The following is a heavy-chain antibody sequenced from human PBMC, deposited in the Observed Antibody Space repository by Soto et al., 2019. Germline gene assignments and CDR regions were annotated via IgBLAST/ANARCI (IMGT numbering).Heavy chain of an antibody. CDR2: INPNSGCT. CDR3: ARHGWAFGGVIDTALRGMDV. Sequence: GDAVNVSGTAYGDTLTGSYMHSLRQAPGQGLEWMGWINPNSGCTNYAQKFQGRVTMTRDTSLSTAYMELSRLRSDDTAVYYCARHGWAFGGVIDTALRGMDVWGQGTTLTVYS. V-gene: IGHV1-2*02. D-gene: IGHD3-16*02. J-gene: IGHJ6*02. CDR1: GDTLTGSY.